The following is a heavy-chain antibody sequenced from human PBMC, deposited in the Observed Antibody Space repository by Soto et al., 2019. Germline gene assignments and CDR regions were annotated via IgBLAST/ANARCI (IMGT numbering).Heavy chain of an antibody. D-gene: IGHD5-18*01. CDR1: GFTFSDYY. CDR2: ISSSGSTI. Sequence: NPGGSLRLSCAASGFTFSDYYMSWIRQAPGKGLEWVSYISSSGSTIYYADSVKGRFTISRDNAKNSLYLQMNSLSAEDTAVYYCARGDKYSYGRIYYYYSMDVWGKGTTFTVSS. CDR3: ARGDKYSYGRIYYYYSMDV. V-gene: IGHV3-11*01. J-gene: IGHJ6*04.